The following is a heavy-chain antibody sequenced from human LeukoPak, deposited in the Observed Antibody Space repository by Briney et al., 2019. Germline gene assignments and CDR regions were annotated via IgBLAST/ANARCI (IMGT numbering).Heavy chain of an antibody. CDR1: GITLSNYG. D-gene: IGHD3-22*01. Sequence: GGSLRLSCAVSGITLSNYGMSWVRQAPGKGLEWVAGIRGSGSSTNYADSVKGRFTISRDNSKNTLYLHMSSLRAEDTAVYFCAKRGVVIRVILVGFHKEAYYFDSWGQGALVTVSS. CDR2: IRGSGSST. CDR3: AKRGVVIRVILVGFHKEAYYFDS. J-gene: IGHJ4*02. V-gene: IGHV3-23*01.